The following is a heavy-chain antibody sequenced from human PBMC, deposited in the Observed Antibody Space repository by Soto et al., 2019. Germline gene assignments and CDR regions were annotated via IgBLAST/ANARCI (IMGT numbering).Heavy chain of an antibody. CDR2: INTVSNSI. V-gene: IGHV3-48*02. CDR1: GFTFSSYG. J-gene: IGHJ4*02. D-gene: IGHD2-15*01. CDR3: ARDFKDGVAVDTFDK. Sequence: GGSLRLSCAGSGFTFSSYGFNWVRQAPGRGLEWVSYINTVSNSIYHADSVKGRFTISRDNAKNSLFLQMNSLRDEDTAVYFCARDFKDGVAVDTFDKWGQGTQVTVSS.